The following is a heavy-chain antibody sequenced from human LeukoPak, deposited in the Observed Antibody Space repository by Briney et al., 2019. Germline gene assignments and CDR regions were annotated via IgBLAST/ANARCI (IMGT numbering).Heavy chain of an antibody. CDR2: ISGSSVYI. J-gene: IGHJ4*02. V-gene: IGHV3-21*01. CDR3: ARFADFDY. CDR1: GFTFSTYT. Sequence: GGSLRLSCAASGFTFSTYTMNWVRQAPGKGLECIASISGSSVYIYYGDSVKGRFTISRDNAKKSLYLQMDSLRAEDTAVYYCARFADFDYWGQGTLVTVSS.